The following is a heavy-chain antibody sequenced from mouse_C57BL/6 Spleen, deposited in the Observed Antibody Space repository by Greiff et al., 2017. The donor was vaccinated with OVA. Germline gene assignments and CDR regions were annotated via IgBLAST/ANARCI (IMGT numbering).Heavy chain of an antibody. D-gene: IGHD1-1*01. Sequence: QVQLQQSGAELVRPGASVTLSCKASGYTFTDYEMHWVKQTPVHGLEWIGAIDPETGGTAYNQKFKGKAILTAAKSSSTAYMELRSLTSEDSAVYYCTRDYGSSYSWFAYWGQGTLVTVSA. V-gene: IGHV1-15*01. J-gene: IGHJ3*01. CDR1: GYTFTDYE. CDR3: TRDYGSSYSWFAY. CDR2: IDPETGGT.